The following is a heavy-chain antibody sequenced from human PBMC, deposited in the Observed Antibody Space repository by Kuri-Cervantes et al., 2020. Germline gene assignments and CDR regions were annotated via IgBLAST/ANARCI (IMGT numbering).Heavy chain of an antibody. D-gene: IGHD1-1*01. Sequence: GGSLRLSCAASGFTFSDYYMSWIRRAPGKGLEWVSYISGSGSPIYYADSLKGRFTISRDSAKNSLYLQMNSLRAEDTAVYYCARCGSERCGYFQHWGQGTLVTVSS. J-gene: IGHJ1*01. V-gene: IGHV3-11*04. CDR3: ARCGSERCGYFQH. CDR2: ISGSGSPI. CDR1: GFTFSDYY.